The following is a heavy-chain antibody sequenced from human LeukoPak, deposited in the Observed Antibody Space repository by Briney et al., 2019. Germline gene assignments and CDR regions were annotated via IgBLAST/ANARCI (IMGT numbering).Heavy chain of an antibody. Sequence: GESLKTSCKGSGYSFTSYWIGWVRQMPGKGLEWMGIIYPGDSDTRYSPSFQGQVTISADKSISTAYLQWSSLKASDTAMYYCARRGAYCSSTSCYFSNWFDPWGQGTLVTVSS. D-gene: IGHD2-2*01. CDR2: IYPGDSDT. V-gene: IGHV5-51*01. CDR3: ARRGAYCSSTSCYFSNWFDP. J-gene: IGHJ5*02. CDR1: GYSFTSYW.